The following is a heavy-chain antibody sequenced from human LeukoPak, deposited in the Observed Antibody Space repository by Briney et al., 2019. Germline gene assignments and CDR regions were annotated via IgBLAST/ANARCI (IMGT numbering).Heavy chain of an antibody. D-gene: IGHD6-19*01. J-gene: IGHJ4*02. CDR3: ARYLGSGWSFDY. V-gene: IGHV4-59*01. CDR2: IYYSGST. CDR1: GGSISSYY. Sequence: SETLSLTCTVSGGSISSYYWSWIRQPPGKGLEWIGYIYYSGSTNYNPSLKSRVTISVDTSKNQFSLKLSSVTAADTVVYYCARYLGSGWSFDYWGQGTLVTVSS.